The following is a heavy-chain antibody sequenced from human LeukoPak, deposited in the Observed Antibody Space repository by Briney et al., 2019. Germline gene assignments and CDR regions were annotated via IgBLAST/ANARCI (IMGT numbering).Heavy chain of an antibody. CDR3: ARDFFKYGSGSFHDY. J-gene: IGHJ4*02. V-gene: IGHV4-61*02. Sequence: SETLSLTCTVSGGSISSGRYYWSWIRQPAGKGLEWVGRIETSGTTKYNPSLNSRATISVDTSKNQFSLKLNSVTAADSAIYYCARDFFKYGSGSFHDYWGQGILVTVSS. CDR1: GGSISSGRYY. D-gene: IGHD3-10*01. CDR2: IETSGTT.